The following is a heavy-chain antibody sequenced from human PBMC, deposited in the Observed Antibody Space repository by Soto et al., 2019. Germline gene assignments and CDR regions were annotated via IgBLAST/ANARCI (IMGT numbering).Heavy chain of an antibody. CDR2: ISGSDGST. V-gene: IGHV3-23*01. D-gene: IGHD5-12*01. J-gene: IGHJ4*02. CDR1: GFTFSNYA. CDR3: AKERSSGYYFFAY. Sequence: EVQLLESGGGLVQPGGSLRLSCAASGFTFSNYAMSWVRQAPGEGLEWVSTISGSDGSTYYADSVKGRFTISRDISKNTLYLQMNGLRAEDTAIYYCAKERSSGYYFFAYWGQGTLVTVSS.